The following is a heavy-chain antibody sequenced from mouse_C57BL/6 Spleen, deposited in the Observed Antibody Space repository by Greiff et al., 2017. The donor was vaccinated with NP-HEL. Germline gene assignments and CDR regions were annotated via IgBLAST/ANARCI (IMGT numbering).Heavy chain of an antibody. J-gene: IGHJ3*01. CDR3: ARADDYDWFAY. V-gene: IGHV3-6*01. CDR1: GYSITSGYY. D-gene: IGHD2-4*01. Sequence: EVKLMESGPGLVKPSQSLSLTCSVTGYSITSGYYWYWIRQLPGNILEWMGYISYDGSNNYNPSLKNRITITRDTSKNQFFLKLNSLTTEDTATYYCARADDYDWFAYWGQGTLVTVSA. CDR2: ISYDGSN.